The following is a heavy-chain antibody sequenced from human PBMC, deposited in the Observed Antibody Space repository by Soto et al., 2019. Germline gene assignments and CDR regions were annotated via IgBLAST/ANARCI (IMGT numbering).Heavy chain of an antibody. CDR2: VDYSGTA. V-gene: IGHV4-39*01. D-gene: IGHD1-20*01. J-gene: IGHJ4*02. CDR1: SGSISVTHVF. CDR3: ARITGRHLDY. Sequence: SETLSLTCTVSSGSISVTHVFWGWVRQPPGKGLEWIGNVDYSGTAYFSPSLATRVTFHVDTSKNQFSLTLYSVTAADTAVYYCARITGRHLDYWGQGILVTVSS.